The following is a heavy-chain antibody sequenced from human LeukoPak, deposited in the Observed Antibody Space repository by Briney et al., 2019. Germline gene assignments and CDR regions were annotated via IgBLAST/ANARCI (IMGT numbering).Heavy chain of an antibody. CDR1: GYSFSNYW. D-gene: IGHD4-17*01. V-gene: IGHV5-51*01. CDR3: ARLQTVTRRPARRDYYYYGMDV. J-gene: IGHJ6*02. CDR2: IYPGDSDT. Sequence: GESLKISCKGSGYSFSNYWIGWVRQMPGKGLEWMGIIYPGDSDTRYSPPFQGQVTISADKSISTAYLQWSSLKASDTAMYYCARLQTVTRRPARRDYYYYGMDVWGQGTTVTVSS.